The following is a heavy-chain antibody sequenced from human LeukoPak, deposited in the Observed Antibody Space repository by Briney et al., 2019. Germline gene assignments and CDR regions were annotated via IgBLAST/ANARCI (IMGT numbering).Heavy chain of an antibody. Sequence: ASVKVSCKASGYTFTSYGISWVRQAPGQGLEWMGIINPSGGSTSYAQKFQGRVTMTRDTSTSTVYMKLSSLRSEDTAVYYCARVPPGYDSSGYSYWGQGTLVTVSS. CDR2: INPSGGST. V-gene: IGHV1-46*01. J-gene: IGHJ4*02. CDR3: ARVPPGYDSSGYSY. CDR1: GYTFTSYG. D-gene: IGHD3-22*01.